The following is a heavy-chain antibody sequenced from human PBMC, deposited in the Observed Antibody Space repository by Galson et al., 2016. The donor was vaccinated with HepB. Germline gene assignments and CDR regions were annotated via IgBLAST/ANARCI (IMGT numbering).Heavy chain of an antibody. CDR2: ISHTGST. J-gene: IGHJ4*02. CDR1: DGSISTYF. V-gene: IGHV4-59*12. CDR3: ARDNSAMARGIIIRGEVDY. D-gene: IGHD3-10*01. Sequence: SETLSLTCTVPDGSISTYFWNWIRQPPGKGLEWIGYISHTGSTNYYNPSLKSRVTISLDTSKNQFSLKLASVTAADTAMYYCARDNSAMARGIIIRGEVDYWGQGTLVTVSS.